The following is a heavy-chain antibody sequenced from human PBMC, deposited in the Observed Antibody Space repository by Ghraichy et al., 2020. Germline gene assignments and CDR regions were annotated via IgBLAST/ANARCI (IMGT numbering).Heavy chain of an antibody. D-gene: IGHD5-12*01. CDR1: GFTVSSNY. CDR3: AGPSPIVASNGGGFDY. V-gene: IGHV3-53*01. J-gene: IGHJ4*02. CDR2: IYSGGST. Sequence: GESLNISCAASGFTVSSNYMSWVRQAPGKGLEWVSVIYSGGSTYYADSVKGRFTISRDNSKNTLYLQMNSLRAEDTAVYYCAGPSPIVASNGGGFDYWGQGTLVTVSS.